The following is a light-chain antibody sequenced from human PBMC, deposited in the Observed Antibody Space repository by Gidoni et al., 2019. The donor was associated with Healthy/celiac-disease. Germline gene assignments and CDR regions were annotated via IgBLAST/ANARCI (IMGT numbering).Light chain of an antibody. Sequence: EIVMTQSLATLSVSPGERATLSCRASQSVSSNLAGYQQKTGQAPRLLIYCASTRATGLPPRFSGSGSWTEFTLTIISLQSADFAVYYCQQYNNWHPLTFXPXTKVDIK. V-gene: IGKV3-15*01. J-gene: IGKJ3*01. CDR1: QSVSSN. CDR2: CAS. CDR3: QQYNNWHPLT.